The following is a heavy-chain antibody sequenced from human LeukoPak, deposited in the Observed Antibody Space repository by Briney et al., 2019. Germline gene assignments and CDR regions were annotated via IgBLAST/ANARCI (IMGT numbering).Heavy chain of an antibody. CDR2: INHSGST. CDR3: VGTPYGSVPAAIGHTIHLGY. Sequence: SETLSLTCAVYGGSFSGYYWSWIRQPPGKGLEWIGEINHSGSTNYNPSLKSRVTISVDTSKNQFSLKLSSVTAADTAVYYCVGTPYGSVPAAIGHTIHLGYWGQGTLVTVSS. V-gene: IGHV4-34*01. D-gene: IGHD2-2*02. CDR1: GGSFSGYY. J-gene: IGHJ4*02.